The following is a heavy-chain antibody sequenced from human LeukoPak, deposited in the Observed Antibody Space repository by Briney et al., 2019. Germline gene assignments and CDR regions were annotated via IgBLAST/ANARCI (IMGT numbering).Heavy chain of an antibody. CDR1: GFTFSTSW. CDR2: INSDGTST. V-gene: IGHV3-74*01. D-gene: IGHD5-18*01. J-gene: IGHJ4*02. CDR3: APEGGYSYDY. Sequence: GGSLRLSCAASGFTFSTSWMHWARQVPGKGLVWVSRINSDGTSTNYADAVKGRFTISRDNAKNTLYLEMNSLRAEDTAVYYCAPEGGYSYDYWGQGTLVTVSS.